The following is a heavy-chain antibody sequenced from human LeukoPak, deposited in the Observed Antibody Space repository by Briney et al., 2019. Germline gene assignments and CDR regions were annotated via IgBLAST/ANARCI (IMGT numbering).Heavy chain of an antibody. CDR2: IYSSGST. J-gene: IGHJ5*02. D-gene: IGHD3-10*01. CDR3: ARDGWGSGSYVVWFDP. CDR1: GGSISSGTYY. V-gene: IGHV4-61*02. Sequence: SETLSLTCTVSGGSISSGTYYWSWIRQPAGKGLEWIGRIYSSGSTNFNPSLKSRVTISVDTSKNQLSLKLSSVTAADTAVYYCARDGWGSGSYVVWFDPWGQGTLVTVSS.